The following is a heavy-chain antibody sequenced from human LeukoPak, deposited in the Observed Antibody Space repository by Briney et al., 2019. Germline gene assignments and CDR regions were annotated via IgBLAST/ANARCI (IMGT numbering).Heavy chain of an antibody. D-gene: IGHD1-26*01. CDR3: AKDYRIWRHGHSPSLVY. CDR2: IRYDGSNK. J-gene: IGHJ4*02. CDR1: GFTFSSYG. Sequence: GGSLRLSCAASGFTFSSYGMHWVRQAPGKGLEWVAFIRYDGSNKYYADSVKGRFTISRDNSKNTLYLQMNSLRAEDTAVYYCAKDYRIWRHGHSPSLVYWGQGTLVTVSS. V-gene: IGHV3-30*02.